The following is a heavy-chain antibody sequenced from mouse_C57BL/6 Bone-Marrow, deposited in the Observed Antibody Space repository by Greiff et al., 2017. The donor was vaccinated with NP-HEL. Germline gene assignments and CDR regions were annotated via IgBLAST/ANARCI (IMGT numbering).Heavy chain of an antibody. D-gene: IGHD1-1*01. Sequence: EVKLQESGPGMVKPSQSLSLTCTVTGYSITSGYDWHWIRHFPGNKLEWMGYISYSGSTNYNPSLKSRISITHDTSKNHFFLKLNSVTTEDTATYYCARTPYYDSDWYFDVWGTGTTVTVSS. CDR3: ARTPYYDSDWYFDV. V-gene: IGHV3-1*01. CDR1: GYSITSGYD. J-gene: IGHJ1*03. CDR2: ISYSGST.